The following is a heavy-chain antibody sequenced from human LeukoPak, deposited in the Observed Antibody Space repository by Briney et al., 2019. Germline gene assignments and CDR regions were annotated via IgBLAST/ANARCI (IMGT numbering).Heavy chain of an antibody. V-gene: IGHV4-59*01. Sequence: SETLSLTCTVSGGSISSYYWSWIRQPPGKGLEWIGYIYYSGRTNYNPSLRSRVTISVDTSKNQISLILRSVTAADTAVYYCARDSGQYCTGGSCYVNWFDPWGQGTLVTVSS. J-gene: IGHJ5*02. CDR3: ARDSGQYCTGGSCYVNWFDP. CDR1: GGSISSYY. CDR2: IYYSGRT. D-gene: IGHD2-15*01.